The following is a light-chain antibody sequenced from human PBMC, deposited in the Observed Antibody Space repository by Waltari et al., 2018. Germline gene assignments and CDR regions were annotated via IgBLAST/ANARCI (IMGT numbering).Light chain of an antibody. V-gene: IGKV1-17*01. CDR2: DTS. CDR1: QEIRNV. J-gene: IGKJ2*01. CDR3: LQHKKYPYP. Sequence: DIQMTQSPSPLSASVGDRGTISFRASQEIRNVVGWYQQKPGKAPRRLFYDTSSLQSGVPSRFSGSGSETDVTLTLSRLQREDFVTYYCLQHKKYPYPFGRGTKLEI.